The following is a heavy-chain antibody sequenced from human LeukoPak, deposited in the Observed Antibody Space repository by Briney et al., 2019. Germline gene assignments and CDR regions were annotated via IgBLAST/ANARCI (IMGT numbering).Heavy chain of an antibody. CDR1: GYTFTSYG. Sequence: ASVKVSCKASGYTFTSYGISWVRQAPGQGLEWMGWISAYNGNTNYAQKLQGRVTVTTDTSTSTAYMELRSLRSDDTAVYYCARDFHLFAPSIAARFESRPFNYWGQGTLVTVSS. CDR3: ARDFHLFAPSIAARFESRPFNY. D-gene: IGHD6-6*01. J-gene: IGHJ4*02. V-gene: IGHV1-18*01. CDR2: ISAYNGNT.